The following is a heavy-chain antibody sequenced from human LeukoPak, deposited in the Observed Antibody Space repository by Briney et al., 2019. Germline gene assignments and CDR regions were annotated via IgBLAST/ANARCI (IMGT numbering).Heavy chain of an antibody. J-gene: IGHJ4*02. D-gene: IGHD3-22*01. Sequence: KPSETLSLTCTVSGGSISSSSYYWGWIRQPPGKGLEWIGSIYYSGSTYYNPSLKSRVTISVDTSKNLFSLKLSSVTAADTAVYYCASTGDSSGYYPNYFDYWGQGTLVTVSS. CDR2: IYYSGST. CDR3: ASTGDSSGYYPNYFDY. V-gene: IGHV4-39*01. CDR1: GGSISSSSYY.